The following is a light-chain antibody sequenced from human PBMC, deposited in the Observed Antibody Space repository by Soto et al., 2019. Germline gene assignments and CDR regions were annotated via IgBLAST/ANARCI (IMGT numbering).Light chain of an antibody. CDR3: QHYNNWRT. V-gene: IGKV3-15*01. CDR1: QSVSSN. CDR2: DAS. Sequence: EIVMTQSPATLTVSPGARATLSCRASQSVSSNLAWYKQKPGQAPRLLIYDASTRATGIPARISGIGSATEFPLTIRRLQSEDFAVYDCQHYNNWRTFGQGTKVDIK. J-gene: IGKJ1*01.